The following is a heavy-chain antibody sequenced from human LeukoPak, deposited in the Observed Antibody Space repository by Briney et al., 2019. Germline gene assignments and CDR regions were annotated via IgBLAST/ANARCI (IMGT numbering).Heavy chain of an antibody. V-gene: IGHV3-30*02. J-gene: IGHJ5*02. Sequence: GGTLRLSCAASGFTFSSYGMHWGRQAPGKGLEGVAFIRYDGSNKYYADSVKGRFTISRDNSKNTLYLQMNSLRAEDTAVYYWAKDLEYCSSTSCYPNWFDPWGQGTLVTVSS. CDR1: GFTFSSYG. CDR2: IRYDGSNK. CDR3: AKDLEYCSSTSCYPNWFDP. D-gene: IGHD2-2*01.